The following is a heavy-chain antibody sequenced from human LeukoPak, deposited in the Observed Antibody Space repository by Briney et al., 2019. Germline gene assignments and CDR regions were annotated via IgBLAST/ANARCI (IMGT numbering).Heavy chain of an antibody. D-gene: IGHD3-10*01. V-gene: IGHV3-74*01. CDR2: INSDGRST. CDR1: GFPFSSYW. Sequence: PGGSLRLSCAASGFPFSSYWMHWVRQAPGKGLVWVSRINSDGRSTTYADSVKGRFTISRDNAKNTLYLQMNSLRAEDTAVYYCAKDVGHTYYYGSGIVIPGAIFGHWGQGTLVTVSS. J-gene: IGHJ4*02. CDR3: AKDVGHTYYYGSGIVIPGAIFGH.